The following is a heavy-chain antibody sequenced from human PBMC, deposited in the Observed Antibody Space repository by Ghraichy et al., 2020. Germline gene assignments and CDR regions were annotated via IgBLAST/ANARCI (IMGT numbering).Heavy chain of an antibody. CDR2: IHHGGTT. CDR1: GGSIISNSHY. J-gene: IGHJ4*02. Sequence: SETLSLTCTVSGGSIISNSHYWGWIRQSPGEGLEWIGSIHHGGTTYYNPSLKSRVTISVDTSTSQFSLKLSSVTAADTAVYFCVREATAYYDSSGYPDFCGQGTLVTVSS. V-gene: IGHV4-39*02. D-gene: IGHD3-22*01. CDR3: VREATAYYDSSGYPDF.